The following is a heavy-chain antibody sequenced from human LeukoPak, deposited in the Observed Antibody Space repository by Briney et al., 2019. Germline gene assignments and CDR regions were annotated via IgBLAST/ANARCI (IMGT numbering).Heavy chain of an antibody. V-gene: IGHV1-2*02. CDR1: GYTFTGYY. D-gene: IGHD3-22*01. J-gene: IGHJ3*02. CDR3: ARSITMIVASDAFDI. CDR2: INPNSGGT. Sequence: GASVKVPCKASGYTFTGYYMHWVRQAPGQGLEWMGWINPNSGGTNYAQKFQGRVTMTRDTSISTAYMELSRLRSDDTAVYYCARSITMIVASDAFDIWGQGTMVTVSS.